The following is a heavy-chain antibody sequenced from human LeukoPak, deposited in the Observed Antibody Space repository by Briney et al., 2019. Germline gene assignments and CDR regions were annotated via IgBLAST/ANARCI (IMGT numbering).Heavy chain of an antibody. CDR2: ISSSTTYI. CDR3: ARAQSGYSYGGNFDY. J-gene: IGHJ4*02. Sequence: GGSLRLSCAASGFTFSTYTMNWVRQAPGKGLEWVSFISSSTTYIYYADSLKGRFTISRDNAKNSLYLQMNSLRDEDTAVYYCARAQSGYSYGGNFDYWGQGTLVTVSS. CDR1: GFTFSTYT. V-gene: IGHV3-21*01. D-gene: IGHD5-18*01.